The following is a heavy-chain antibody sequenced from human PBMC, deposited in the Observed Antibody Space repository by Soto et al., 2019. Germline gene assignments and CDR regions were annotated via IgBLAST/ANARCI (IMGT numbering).Heavy chain of an antibody. CDR1: GGSVSSGSYY. J-gene: IGHJ6*02. CDR3: ARDRFAGTTGGYYYYYGMDV. V-gene: IGHV4-61*01. D-gene: IGHD1-7*01. Sequence: SETLSLTCTVPGGSVSSGSYYWSWIRQPPGKGLEWIGYIYYSGSTNYNPSLKSRVTISVDTSKNQFSLKLSSVTAADTAVYYCARDRFAGTTGGYYYYYGMDVWGQGTTVTVS. CDR2: IYYSGST.